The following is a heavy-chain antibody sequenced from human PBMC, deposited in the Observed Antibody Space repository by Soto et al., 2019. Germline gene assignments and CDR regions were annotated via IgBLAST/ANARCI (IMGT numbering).Heavy chain of an antibody. CDR3: AKIYGDYEWMDY. CDR1: GFSFSSYA. Sequence: GGSLRLSCAASGFSFSSYAMSWVRQAPGKGLEWVSAISVSGGSAYHADSVKGRFTISRDNSKNTLYLQMNSLRADDTAIYYCAKIYGDYEWMDYWGQGTLVTVSS. V-gene: IGHV3-23*01. D-gene: IGHD4-17*01. J-gene: IGHJ4*02. CDR2: ISVSGGSA.